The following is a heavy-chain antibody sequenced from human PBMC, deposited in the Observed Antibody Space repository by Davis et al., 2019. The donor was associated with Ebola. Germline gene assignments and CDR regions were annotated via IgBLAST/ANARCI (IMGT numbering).Heavy chain of an antibody. V-gene: IGHV1-69*04. D-gene: IGHD2-2*01. Sequence: SVKVSCKASGGTFSSYAISWVRQAPGQGLEWMGRIIPILGIANYAQKFQGRVTITADKSTSTAYMELSSLRSEDTAVYYCASGAVVPAAIWGGDYWGQGTLVTVSS. CDR2: IIPILGIA. J-gene: IGHJ4*02. CDR1: GGTFSSYA. CDR3: ASGAVVPAAIWGGDY.